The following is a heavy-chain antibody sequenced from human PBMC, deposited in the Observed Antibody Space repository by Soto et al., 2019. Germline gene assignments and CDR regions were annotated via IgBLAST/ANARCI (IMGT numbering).Heavy chain of an antibody. CDR3: AKEYGSTWIDH. Sequence: PVGSLRLSCAASGFTFSTYGMNWVRQAPGKGLEWVAAMSYDGTKEYYVDSVKGRFTISRDNSRNTLFLQLNSLRDEDTAVYYCAKEYGSTWIDHWGQGTLVTVSS. V-gene: IGHV3-30*18. D-gene: IGHD6-13*01. J-gene: IGHJ4*02. CDR2: MSYDGTKE. CDR1: GFTFSTYG.